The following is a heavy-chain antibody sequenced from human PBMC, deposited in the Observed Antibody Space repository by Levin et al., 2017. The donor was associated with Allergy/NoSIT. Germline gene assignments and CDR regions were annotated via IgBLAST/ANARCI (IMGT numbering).Heavy chain of an antibody. V-gene: IGHV3-48*03. CDR3: ARVSEYYYDSSGSENDY. CDR2: ISSSGSTI. Sequence: RGESLKISCAASGFTFSSYEMNWVRQAPGKGLEWVSYISSSGSTIYYADSVKGRFTISRDNAKNSLYLQMNSLRAEDTAVYYCARVSEYYYDSSGSENDYWGQGTLVTVSS. D-gene: IGHD3-22*01. J-gene: IGHJ4*02. CDR1: GFTFSSYE.